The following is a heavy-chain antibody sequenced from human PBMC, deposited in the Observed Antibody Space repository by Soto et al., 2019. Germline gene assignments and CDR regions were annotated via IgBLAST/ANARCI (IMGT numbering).Heavy chain of an antibody. D-gene: IGHD6-13*01. V-gene: IGHV1-69*13. CDR2: IIPIFGTA. CDR3: ARVIRWYSSSWYSSGAFDI. J-gene: IGHJ3*02. Sequence: SVKVSCKASGGTFSSYAISWVRQAPGQGLEWMGGIIPIFGTANYAQKFQGRVTITADESTSAAYMELSSLRSEDTAVYYCARVIRWYSSSWYSSGAFDIWGQGTMVTVSS. CDR1: GGTFSSYA.